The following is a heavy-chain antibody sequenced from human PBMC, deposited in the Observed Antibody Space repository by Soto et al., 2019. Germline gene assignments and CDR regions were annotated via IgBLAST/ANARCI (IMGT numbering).Heavy chain of an antibody. V-gene: IGHV3-23*01. CDR1: GFTFSSYA. D-gene: IGHD3-10*01. CDR2: ISGSGGST. Sequence: PGGSLRLSCAASGFTFSSYAMSWVRQAPGKGLEWVSAISGSGGSTYYADSVKGRFTISRDNSKNTLYLQMNSLRAEDTAVYYCANYYGSGSYHWFDPWGQGTLVTVSS. J-gene: IGHJ5*02. CDR3: ANYYGSGSYHWFDP.